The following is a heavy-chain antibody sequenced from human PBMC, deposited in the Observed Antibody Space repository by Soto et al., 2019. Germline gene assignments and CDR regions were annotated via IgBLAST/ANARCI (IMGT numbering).Heavy chain of an antibody. CDR2: IYYSGST. D-gene: IGHD3-3*01. Sequence: PSETLSLTCTVSGGSISSSSYYWGWIRQPPGKGLEWIGSIYYSGSTYYNPSLKSRVTISVDTSKNQFSLKLSSVTAADTAVYYCARHVYDFWSGYLPNFDYWGQGTLVTVSS. CDR1: GGSISSSSYY. J-gene: IGHJ4*02. CDR3: ARHVYDFWSGYLPNFDY. V-gene: IGHV4-39*01.